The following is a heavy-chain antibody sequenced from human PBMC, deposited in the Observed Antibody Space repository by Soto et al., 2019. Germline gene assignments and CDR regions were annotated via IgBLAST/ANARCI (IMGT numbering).Heavy chain of an antibody. Sequence: ASVKVSCKASGYTFTSYGISWVRQAPGQGLEWMGWISAYNGNTNYAQKLQARVTMTTDTSTSTAYMELRSLRSDDTAVYYCARAWVVVPAAISMYFRGYWFDPWGQGTLVTVSS. D-gene: IGHD2-2*01. CDR3: ARAWVVVPAAISMYFRGYWFDP. J-gene: IGHJ5*02. CDR2: ISAYNGNT. V-gene: IGHV1-18*01. CDR1: GYTFTSYG.